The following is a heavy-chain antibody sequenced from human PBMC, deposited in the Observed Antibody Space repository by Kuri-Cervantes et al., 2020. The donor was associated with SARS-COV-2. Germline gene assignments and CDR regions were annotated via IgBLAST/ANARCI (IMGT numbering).Heavy chain of an antibody. D-gene: IGHD6-6*01. Sequence: GGSLRLSCAASGFTFSSYEMNWVRQAPGKGLEWVSYISSSGSTIYYADSVKGRFTISRDNAKNSLYLQMNSLRAEDTAVYYCARDRLRFAQSIAARRGFDYWGQGTLVTVSS. CDR1: GFTFSSYE. CDR2: ISSSGSTI. J-gene: IGHJ4*02. CDR3: ARDRLRFAQSIAARRGFDY. V-gene: IGHV3-48*03.